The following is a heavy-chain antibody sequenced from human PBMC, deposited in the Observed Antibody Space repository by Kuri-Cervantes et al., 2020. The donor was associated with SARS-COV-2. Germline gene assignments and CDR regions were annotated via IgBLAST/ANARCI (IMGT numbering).Heavy chain of an antibody. CDR1: ETTFPNYD. D-gene: IGHD2-21*01. CDR2: VKTDSGNT. CDR3: YCAPKEGFDS. J-gene: IGHJ4*02. Sequence: SVKVSCKAPETTFPNYDINWVRQATGQGLEWMGMVKTDSGNTLYAQIFQGRVTMTRDISTATAYMELSSLTSEDTAIYYCYCAPKEGFDSWGQGTLVTVSS. V-gene: IGHV1-8*01.